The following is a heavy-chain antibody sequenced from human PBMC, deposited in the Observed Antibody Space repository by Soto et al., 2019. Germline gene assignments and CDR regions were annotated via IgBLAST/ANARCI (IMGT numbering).Heavy chain of an antibody. V-gene: IGHV3-74*01. CDR1: GLGFSGYW. CDR2: IYSDGSNT. D-gene: IGHD2-15*01. Sequence: EVQLVESGGGLIQPGGSLRLSCAASGLGFSGYWMHWVRQTPGKGLEWVSRIYSDGSNTRYADSVKGRFTISRDNAKNTLDLQMDSLRAEDTAVYYCARVKGGSGGKGDPLDYWGQGTLVTVSS. J-gene: IGHJ4*02. CDR3: ARVKGGSGGKGDPLDY.